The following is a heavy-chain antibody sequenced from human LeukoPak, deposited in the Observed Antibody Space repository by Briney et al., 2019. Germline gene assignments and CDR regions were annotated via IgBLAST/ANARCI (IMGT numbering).Heavy chain of an antibody. D-gene: IGHD3-22*01. CDR3: ARAKPNYDSSGHDY. Sequence: PGRSLRLSCAASGFTFSSYSMNWVRQAPGKGLEWVSSISSSSSYIYYADSVKGRLTISRDNAKNSLYLQMNSLRAEDTAVYYCARAKPNYDSSGHDYWGQGTLVTVSS. J-gene: IGHJ4*02. CDR1: GFTFSSYS. CDR2: ISSSSSYI. V-gene: IGHV3-21*01.